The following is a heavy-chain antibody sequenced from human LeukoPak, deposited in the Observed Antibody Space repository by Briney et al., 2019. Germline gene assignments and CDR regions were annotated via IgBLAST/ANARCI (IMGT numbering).Heavy chain of an antibody. CDR1: GGSISGSSYY. Sequence: KPSETLSLTCTVSGGSISGSSYYWGWIRQPPGKGLEWIGSIYYSGSTYYNPSLKSRVTISVDTSKNQFSLKLSSVTAADTAVYYCARDPIRDSSGLYDYWGQGTLVTVSS. J-gene: IGHJ4*02. V-gene: IGHV4-39*02. CDR3: ARDPIRDSSGLYDY. CDR2: IYYSGST. D-gene: IGHD3-22*01.